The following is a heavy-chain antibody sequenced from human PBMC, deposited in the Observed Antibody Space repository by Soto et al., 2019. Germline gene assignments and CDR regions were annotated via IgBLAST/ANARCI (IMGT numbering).Heavy chain of an antibody. D-gene: IGHD3-16*01. CDR3: ARLRRDWGDAFDL. CDR2: IIPVFDKA. CDR1: GGSFGSSA. J-gene: IGHJ3*01. Sequence: QVQLVQSGADVKKPGSSVKVSCKASGGSFGSSAISWVRQAPAQGLEWMGEIIPVFDKANYAQNFQGRLTITADEPTGTVFMRLSGLRSEDTAVYFCARLRRDWGDAFDLWGLGTLVTVSS. V-gene: IGHV1-69*01.